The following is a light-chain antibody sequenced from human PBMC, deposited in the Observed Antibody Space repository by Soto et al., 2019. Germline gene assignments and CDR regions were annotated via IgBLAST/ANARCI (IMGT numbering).Light chain of an antibody. Sequence: EIVLTQSPATLSLSPGERAALSCRATQTIGSSLAWYQQQPGQAPRLLIYDASRRATGVPARFSGSGSGTDFTLTISSLAPEDFAVYYCQQHSTWPRTFGQGTKV. CDR2: DAS. J-gene: IGKJ1*01. CDR1: QTIGSS. V-gene: IGKV3-11*01. CDR3: QQHSTWPRT.